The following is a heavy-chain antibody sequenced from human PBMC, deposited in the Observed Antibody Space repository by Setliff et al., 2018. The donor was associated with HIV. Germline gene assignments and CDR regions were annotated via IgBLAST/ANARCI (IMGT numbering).Heavy chain of an antibody. D-gene: IGHD3-22*01. V-gene: IGHV4-4*07. CDR3: ARDPVITMMVGPKFYFDY. CDR2: IFSSGST. J-gene: IGHJ4*02. Sequence: PSETLSLTCTVSGGSISSYYWSWIRQPAGKGLEWIGRIFSSGSTSYNSPLKSRVTMSVDTSKNQFSLRLTSVTAADTAVYYCARDPVITMMVGPKFYFDYWGQGILVTVSS. CDR1: GGSISSYY.